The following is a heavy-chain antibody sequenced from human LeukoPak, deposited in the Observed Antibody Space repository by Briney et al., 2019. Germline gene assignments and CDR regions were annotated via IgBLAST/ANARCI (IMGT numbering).Heavy chain of an antibody. D-gene: IGHD2-21*02. Sequence: GRSLRLSCAAPGFAFSSFGMHWVRQAPGKGLEWLAVMWYDGSSRDYADSVEGRFTISRDNSKNTLYLQMNNLRVDDTAVYFCARDRWAYCGGDCYLDFWGQGALVTVSS. J-gene: IGHJ4*02. CDR1: GFAFSSFG. CDR2: MWYDGSSR. V-gene: IGHV3-33*01. CDR3: ARDRWAYCGGDCYLDF.